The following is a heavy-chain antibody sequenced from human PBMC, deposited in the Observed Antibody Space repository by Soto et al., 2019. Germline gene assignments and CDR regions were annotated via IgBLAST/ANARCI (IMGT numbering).Heavy chain of an antibody. CDR2: IYYSGST. Sequence: TLSLTCTVSGGSISSGGYYWSWIRQHPGKGLEWIGYIYYSGSTYYNPSLKSRVTISVDTSKNQFSLKLSSVTAADTAVYYCARASYYGPNDAFDIWGQGTMVTVSS. J-gene: IGHJ3*02. CDR1: GGSISSGGYY. V-gene: IGHV4-31*03. CDR3: ARASYYGPNDAFDI. D-gene: IGHD1-26*01.